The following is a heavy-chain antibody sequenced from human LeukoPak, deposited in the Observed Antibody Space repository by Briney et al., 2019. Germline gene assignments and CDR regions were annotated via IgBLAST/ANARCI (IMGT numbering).Heavy chain of an antibody. Sequence: GGSLRLSCAASGFTFSLYWMNWVRRAPGKGLEWVANIKQDGSEKNYVDSVKGRFTISRDNAKNLLYLQMNNLRVEDTAMYYCAGGTGFIIKDWGQGTLVTVSS. D-gene: IGHD3-9*01. CDR1: GFTFSLYW. CDR3: AGGTGFIIKD. V-gene: IGHV3-7*03. J-gene: IGHJ4*02. CDR2: IKQDGSEK.